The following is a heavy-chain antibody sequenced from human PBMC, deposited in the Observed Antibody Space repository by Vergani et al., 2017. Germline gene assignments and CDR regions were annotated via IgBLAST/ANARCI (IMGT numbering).Heavy chain of an antibody. Sequence: EVQLVVSGGGLVKPGGSLRLSCAASGFTLSSYSMNWVRQAPGKGLEWVSSISSSSSYIYYADSVKGRFTISRDNAKNSLYLQMNSLRAEDTAVYYCARVEGGSYRTPDDYWGQGTLVTVSS. D-gene: IGHD1-26*01. V-gene: IGHV3-21*01. CDR2: ISSSSSYI. CDR3: ARVEGGSYRTPDDY. J-gene: IGHJ4*02. CDR1: GFTLSSYS.